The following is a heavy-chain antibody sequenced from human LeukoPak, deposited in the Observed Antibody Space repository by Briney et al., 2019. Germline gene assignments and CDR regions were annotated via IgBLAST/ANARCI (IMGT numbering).Heavy chain of an antibody. CDR1: QFTFSNYA. CDR2: IYSGGST. J-gene: IGHJ4*02. Sequence: GGSLRLSCAASQFTFSNYAMSWVRQAPGKGLEWVSVIYSGGSTYYADSVKGRFTISGDNSKNTLYLQMNSLRAEDTAVYYCASSSPYYYGSGSYYELDYWGQGTLVTVSS. V-gene: IGHV3-53*01. D-gene: IGHD3-10*01. CDR3: ASSSPYYYGSGSYYELDY.